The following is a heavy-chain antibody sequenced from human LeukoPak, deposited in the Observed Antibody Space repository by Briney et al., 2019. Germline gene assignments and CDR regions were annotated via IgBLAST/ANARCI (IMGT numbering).Heavy chain of an antibody. V-gene: IGHV4-59*01. CDR3: ARAGQCGGDCYSLDY. D-gene: IGHD2-21*02. CDR2: MYCSGST. Sequence: KPSETLSLTCTVSGGSINGYSWTWIRQPPGKGLEWIGYMYCSGSTNYNPSLKSRVTISVDTSKNQFSLKLRSVTAADTAVYYCARAGQCGGDCYSLDYWGQGTLVTVSS. CDR1: GGSINGYS. J-gene: IGHJ4*02.